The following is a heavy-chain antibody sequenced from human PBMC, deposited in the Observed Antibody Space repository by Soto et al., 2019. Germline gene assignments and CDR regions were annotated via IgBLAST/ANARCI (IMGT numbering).Heavy chain of an antibody. V-gene: IGHV1-69*12. CDR1: GGTFINYA. D-gene: IGHD6-13*01. CDR2: ITPIFGTR. Sequence: QVQLVQSGTEVKKPGSSVKVSCEASGGTFINYAFTWVRQAPGQGLEWMGGITPIFGTRNYAPKFQGRVTITADESTSTVYMELSILKSEDTAVDYCASDQGLVAARTTTNWRDPWGQGTLVTVSS. CDR3: ASDQGLVAARTTTNWRDP. J-gene: IGHJ5*02.